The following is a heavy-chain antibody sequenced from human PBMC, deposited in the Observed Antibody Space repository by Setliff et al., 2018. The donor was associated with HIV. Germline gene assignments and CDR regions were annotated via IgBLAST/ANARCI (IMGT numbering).Heavy chain of an antibody. J-gene: IGHJ4*02. D-gene: IGHD2-21*02. CDR2: IYPYDSDT. CDR1: GYGFTTYW. V-gene: IGHV5-51*01. Sequence: GESLKISCKGSGYGFTTYWIAWVRQMPGKGLEWMGIIYPYDSDTRYSPSFQGQVTISADKSISTAYLQWSSLKASDTAMYYCARHNRLLDYWGQGTLVTVSS. CDR3: ARHNRLLDY.